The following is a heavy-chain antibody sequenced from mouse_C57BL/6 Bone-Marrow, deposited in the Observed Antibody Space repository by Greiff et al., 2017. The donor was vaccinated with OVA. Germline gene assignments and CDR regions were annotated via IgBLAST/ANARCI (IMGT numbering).Heavy chain of an antibody. CDR1: GYTFTSYW. D-gene: IGHD1-1*01. J-gene: IGHJ4*01. CDR3: ASITPMDY. V-gene: IGHV1-50*01. CDR2: IDPSDSYT. Sequence: QVQLQQPGAELVKPGASVKLSCKASGYTFTSYWMPWVKQRPGQGLEWIGEIDPSDSYTNYNQKFKGKATLTVDTSSSTAYMQLSSLTSEDSAVYYCASITPMDYWGQGTSVTVSS.